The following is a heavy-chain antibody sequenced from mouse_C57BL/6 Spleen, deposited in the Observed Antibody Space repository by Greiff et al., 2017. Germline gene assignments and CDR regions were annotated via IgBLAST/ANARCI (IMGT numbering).Heavy chain of an antibody. CDR1: GYTFTDYY. Sequence: VQLQQSGAELVRPGASVKLSCKASGYTFTDYYINWVKQRPGQGLEWIARIYPGSGNTYYNEKFKGKATLTAEKSSSTAYMQLSSLTSEDSAVYFCARCDGPFDYWGQGTTLTVSS. V-gene: IGHV1-76*01. CDR3: ARCDGPFDY. D-gene: IGHD2-3*01. CDR2: IYPGSGNT. J-gene: IGHJ2*01.